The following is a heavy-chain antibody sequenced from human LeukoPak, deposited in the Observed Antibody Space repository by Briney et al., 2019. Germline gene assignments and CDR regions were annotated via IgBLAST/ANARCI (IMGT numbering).Heavy chain of an antibody. D-gene: IGHD2-2*01. CDR2: MNSNSGNT. CDR1: GYTFTSYD. CDR3: SRRRIDCSSTSCYVDY. J-gene: IGHJ4*02. Sequence: ASVKVSCKASGYTFTSYDINWVRQATGQGLEWMGWMNSNSGNTGYAQKFQGRVTMTRNTSISTAYMELSSLRSEDTAVYYCSRRRIDCSSTSCYVDYCGQGTLVTVSS. V-gene: IGHV1-8*01.